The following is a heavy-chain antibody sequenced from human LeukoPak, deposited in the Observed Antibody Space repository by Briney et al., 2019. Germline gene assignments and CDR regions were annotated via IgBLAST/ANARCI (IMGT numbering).Heavy chain of an antibody. CDR3: ARDRNWAFDY. V-gene: IGHV3-48*03. CDR2: ISSSGSTI. Sequence: GGSLRLSCAVSGFTFSSHDMNWVRQAPGKGLEWVSYISSSGSTIYYADSVKGRFTISRDNAKNSLYLQMNSLRAEDTAVYYCARDRNWAFDYWGQGTLVTVSS. CDR1: GFTFSSHD. J-gene: IGHJ4*02. D-gene: IGHD7-27*01.